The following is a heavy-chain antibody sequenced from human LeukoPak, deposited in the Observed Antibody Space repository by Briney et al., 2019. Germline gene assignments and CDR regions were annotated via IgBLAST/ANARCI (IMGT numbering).Heavy chain of an antibody. CDR3: ARELLGAPTPGAY. Sequence: SETLSLACALSTVSGSSGNWWSWVRQPPGKGLEWIGEVHKTGKTNYSPSLKTRVTISIDASKNQLSLELTSVTAADAAVYYCARELLGAPTPGAYWGQGTRVTVSS. CDR1: TVSGSSGNW. J-gene: IGHJ4*02. V-gene: IGHV4-4*02. D-gene: IGHD7-27*01. CDR2: VHKTGKT.